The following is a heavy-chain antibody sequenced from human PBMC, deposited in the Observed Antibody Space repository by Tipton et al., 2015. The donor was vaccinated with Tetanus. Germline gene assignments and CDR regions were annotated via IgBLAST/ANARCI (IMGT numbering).Heavy chain of an antibody. D-gene: IGHD2-2*01. Sequence: TLSLTCAVSGASISSIYSWSWIRQPPGKGLEWIGYVFRSGSVDYNPSLKSRVNISLDRSENQISLMLTSVTAADTAVYYCARVACISTSCYSHYFDYWGPGSLVTVSS. J-gene: IGHJ4*02. V-gene: IGHV4-30-2*01. CDR2: VFRSGSV. CDR1: GASISSIYS. CDR3: ARVACISTSCYSHYFDY.